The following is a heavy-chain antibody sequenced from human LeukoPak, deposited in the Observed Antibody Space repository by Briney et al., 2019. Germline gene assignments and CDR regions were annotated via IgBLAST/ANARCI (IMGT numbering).Heavy chain of an antibody. V-gene: IGHV3-33*05. CDR3: AKDARNFYFDY. Sequence: PGGSLRLSCAASGFTFSSYAMHWVRQAPGKGLEWVAVISYDGSNKYYADSVKGRFTISRDNSKNTLYLQMNSLRAEDTAVYYCAKDARNFYFDYWGQGTLVTVSS. J-gene: IGHJ4*02. CDR2: ISYDGSNK. CDR1: GFTFSSYA.